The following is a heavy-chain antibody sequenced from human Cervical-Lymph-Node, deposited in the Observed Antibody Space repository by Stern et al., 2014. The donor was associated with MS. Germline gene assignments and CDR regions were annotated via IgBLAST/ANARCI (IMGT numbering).Heavy chain of an antibody. CDR3: ARGHIPYAYNYLFDY. CDR2: AWYDGSTA. J-gene: IGHJ4*02. CDR1: GFTFSSYG. D-gene: IGHD5-24*01. V-gene: IGHV3-33*01. Sequence: VQLVESGGGVVQPGTSLRLSCAASGFTFSSYGMHWVRQAPGKGLEWVALAWYDGSTAYYTNSVKGRFTISRDNSKNTLSLQMNSLTAEDTAVYYCARGHIPYAYNYLFDYWGQGTLGTVSS.